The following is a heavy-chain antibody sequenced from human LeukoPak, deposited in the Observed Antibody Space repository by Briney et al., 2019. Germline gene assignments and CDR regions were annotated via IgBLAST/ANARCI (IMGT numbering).Heavy chain of an antibody. J-gene: IGHJ4*02. CDR1: GFTFSRNG. CDR2: VWYDGSKE. CDR3: ARLTDTATFDY. Sequence: GRSLRLSCAASGFTFSRNGMHWVRQAPGKGLEWVAVVWYDGSKEYYADSVKGRFIISRDNSKNTLYLQMDSLRAEDTAVYYCARLTDTATFDYWGQGTLVTVPS. V-gene: IGHV3-33*01. D-gene: IGHD5-18*01.